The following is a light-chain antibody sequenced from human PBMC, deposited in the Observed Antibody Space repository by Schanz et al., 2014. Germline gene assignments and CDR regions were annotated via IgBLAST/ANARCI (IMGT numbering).Light chain of an antibody. CDR1: QSVLYSSNNENC. Sequence: DIVMTQSPDSLAVSLGERATINCKSSQSVLYSSNNENCLAWYQQKPGQPPKLLIYWASTRESGVPDRFSGSGSGTDFTLTISSLQAEDVAVYYCQQYYSIPPAFGGGTKVEIK. CDR2: WAS. CDR3: QQYYSIPPA. V-gene: IGKV4-1*01. J-gene: IGKJ4*01.